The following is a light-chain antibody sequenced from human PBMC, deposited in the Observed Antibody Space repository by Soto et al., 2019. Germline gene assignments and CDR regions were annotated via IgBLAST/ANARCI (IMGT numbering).Light chain of an antibody. Sequence: QSVLTQPPSVSGAPGQRVTISCSGSSSNIGNNTVNWYQQLPGSAPKLLVYMNSLRPSGFPDRFSGSKSGTSASLAISGLQSEDEADYYCAAWDDGLNGVVFGGGTKLTVL. J-gene: IGLJ2*01. CDR3: AAWDDGLNGVV. CDR2: MNS. CDR1: SSNIGNNT. V-gene: IGLV1-44*01.